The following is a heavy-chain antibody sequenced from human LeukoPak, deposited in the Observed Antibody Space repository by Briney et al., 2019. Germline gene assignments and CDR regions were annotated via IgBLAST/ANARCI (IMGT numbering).Heavy chain of an antibody. CDR1: GYTFTGYY. D-gene: IGHD3-3*01. V-gene: IGHV1-2*02. J-gene: IGHJ1*01. CDR2: INPNSGGT. CDR3: ARAATAIDLWSGERYFQH. Sequence: ASVKVSCKASGYTFTGYYMHWVRQAPGQGLEWMGWINPNSGGTNYAQKFQGRVTMTRDTSISTAYMELSRLRSDDTAVYYCARAATAIDLWSGERYFQHWGQGTLVTVSS.